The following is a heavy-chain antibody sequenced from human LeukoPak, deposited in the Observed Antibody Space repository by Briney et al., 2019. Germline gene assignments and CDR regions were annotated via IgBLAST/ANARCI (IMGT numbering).Heavy chain of an antibody. CDR1: GGSISSYY. D-gene: IGHD3-10*01. CDR3: ARVSRGVISFDY. J-gene: IGHJ4*02. Sequence: SETLSLTCTVSGGSISSYYWSWIRQPPGKGLEWIGYIYYSGSTNYNPSLKSRVTISVDTSKNQFSLKLSSVTAADTAVYYCARVSRGVISFDYWGQGTLVTVSS. V-gene: IGHV4-59*01. CDR2: IYYSGST.